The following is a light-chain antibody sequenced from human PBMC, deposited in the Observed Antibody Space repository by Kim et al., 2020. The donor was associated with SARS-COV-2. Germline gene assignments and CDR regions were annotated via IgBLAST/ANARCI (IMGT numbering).Light chain of an antibody. CDR2: RAS. V-gene: IGKV1-5*03. J-gene: IGKJ2*01. CDR3: QHYNSVPYT. Sequence: DIRMTQSPSPFSPSVEARVTITCRASQDIYTWLAWYQQKPGKAPKLLIYRASTLESGVPSRFTGSGSATEFILTITDLQPDDFATYYCQHYNSVPYTFGQGTKLEI. CDR1: QDIYTW.